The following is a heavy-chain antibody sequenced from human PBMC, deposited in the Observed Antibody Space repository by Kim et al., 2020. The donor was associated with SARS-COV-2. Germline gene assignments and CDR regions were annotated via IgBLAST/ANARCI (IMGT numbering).Heavy chain of an antibody. V-gene: IGHV3-74*01. J-gene: IGHJ1*01. Sequence: PDAVKGLYTISRDNSKNTLYLQMNRLRDNDTAVYYGARGGGTSGLTFQHWGQGTLVTVSS. D-gene: IGHD2-15*01. CDR3: ARGGGTSGLTFQH.